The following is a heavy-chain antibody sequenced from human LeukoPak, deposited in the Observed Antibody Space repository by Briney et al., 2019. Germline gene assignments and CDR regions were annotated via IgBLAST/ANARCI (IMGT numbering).Heavy chain of an antibody. Sequence: ASVKVSCKASGGTFSSYAISWVRQAPGQGLEWMGGIIPIFGTTNYAQKFQGRVTITADESTSTAYMELSSLRSEDTAVYYCARFRRHYDSSGYYYFALPGSYYMDVWGKGTTVTISS. CDR1: GGTFSSYA. D-gene: IGHD3-22*01. J-gene: IGHJ6*03. V-gene: IGHV1-69*13. CDR2: IIPIFGTT. CDR3: ARFRRHYDSSGYYYFALPGSYYMDV.